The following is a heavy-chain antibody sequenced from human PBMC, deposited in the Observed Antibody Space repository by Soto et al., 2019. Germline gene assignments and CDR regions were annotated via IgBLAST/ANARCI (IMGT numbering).Heavy chain of an antibody. CDR2: ISTYNGDT. CDR1: GYTFSTSG. CDR3: ARAAAAPYYYYGMDV. V-gene: IGHV1-18*01. J-gene: IGHJ6*02. D-gene: IGHD2-15*01. Sequence: QVQLVQSGAEVRKPGASVKVSCKASGYTFSTSGMSWLRQAPGQGLEWMGWISTYNGDTNDAPKFQDRVTMTSDTSTSTVYMELRSLRSADTAVYYCARAAAAPYYYYGMDVWGQGTRVTVSS.